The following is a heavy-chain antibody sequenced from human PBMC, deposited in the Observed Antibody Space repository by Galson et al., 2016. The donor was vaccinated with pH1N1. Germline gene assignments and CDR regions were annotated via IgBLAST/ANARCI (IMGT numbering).Heavy chain of an antibody. CDR2: IYYSGIT. CDR1: SGPISGDNYY. CDR3: ARDRYCGGDCYPGAFDI. D-gene: IGHD2-21*02. J-gene: IGHJ3*02. V-gene: IGHV4-31*03. Sequence: LSLTCTVSSGPISGDNYYWTWIRQPPGKGLEWIGYIYYSGITYYNPSLKSRVTISLDTSKNRFSLKLSSVTAADTAVYYCARDRYCGGDCYPGAFDIWGQGTMVTVSS.